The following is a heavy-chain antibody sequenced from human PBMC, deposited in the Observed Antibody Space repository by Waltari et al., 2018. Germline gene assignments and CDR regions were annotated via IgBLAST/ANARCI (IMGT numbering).Heavy chain of an antibody. J-gene: IGHJ4*02. CDR1: GFNFSAYA. Sequence: EVQLLESGGGLVQPGGSRSLSCVGSGFNFSAYAMNWVRQAPGKGLEWVSSITSVANKHYADFVKGRFTIARDNSKNTLYLQMNSLRAEDTALYYCTNLKQRLPWGQGTLVTVSS. D-gene: IGHD6-25*01. CDR3: TNLKQRLP. V-gene: IGHV3-23*01. CDR2: ITSVANK.